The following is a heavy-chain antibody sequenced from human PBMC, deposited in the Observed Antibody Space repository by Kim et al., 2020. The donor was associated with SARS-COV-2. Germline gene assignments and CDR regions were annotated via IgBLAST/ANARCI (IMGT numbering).Heavy chain of an antibody. J-gene: IGHJ4*02. Sequence: GGSLRLSCAASGFTFTSYWMSWVRQAPGRGLEWVANIKQDGSEKYYVDSVKGRFTISRDNARNSLYLQVNGLRAEDTAVYYCATSRSLDYCGQGTLVSVS. CDR3: ATSRSLDY. CDR2: IKQDGSEK. D-gene: IGHD2-2*01. V-gene: IGHV3-7*01. CDR1: GFTFTSYW.